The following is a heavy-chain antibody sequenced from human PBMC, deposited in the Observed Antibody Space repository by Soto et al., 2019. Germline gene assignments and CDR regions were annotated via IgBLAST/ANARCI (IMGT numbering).Heavy chain of an antibody. CDR3: TRRTGPTVTTGVYYNYGMDV. D-gene: IGHD4-4*01. V-gene: IGHV3-7*03. J-gene: IGHJ6*02. CDR1: GFTFSSYW. CDR2: IKQDGSEK. Sequence: QPGGSLRLSCAASGFTFSSYWMSWVRQAPGKGLEWVANIKQDGSEKYYAASVKGRFTISRDDSKNTAYLQMNSLKTEDTAVYYSTRRTGPTVTTGVYYNYGMDVWGQGTTVTVSS.